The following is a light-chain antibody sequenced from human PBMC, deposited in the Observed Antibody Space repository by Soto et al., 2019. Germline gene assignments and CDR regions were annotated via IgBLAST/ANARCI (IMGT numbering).Light chain of an antibody. J-gene: IGLJ2*01. V-gene: IGLV3-21*04. CDR2: YDS. Sequence: SYELIQPPSVSVAPGKTARMSCGGNNIGSNTVHWYQQKPGQAPVLVIYYDSDRPSGIPERFSGSNSGNTATLTISRVEAGDEADYFCQVWDSTSDHPVFGGGTKLTVL. CDR1: NIGSNT. CDR3: QVWDSTSDHPV.